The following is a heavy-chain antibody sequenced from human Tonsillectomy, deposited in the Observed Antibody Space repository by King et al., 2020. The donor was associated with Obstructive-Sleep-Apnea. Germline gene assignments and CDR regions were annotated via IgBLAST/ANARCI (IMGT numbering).Heavy chain of an antibody. J-gene: IGHJ4*02. D-gene: IGHD6-19*01. V-gene: IGHV3-30*02. CDR3: AKDRVPGYSSGWYLGY. Sequence: VQLVESGGGGVQPGRSLRLSCAASGFTFSSYGMHWVRQAPGKGLEWVAFIRYDGSNKYYADSVKVRFTIYRDNSKNTLYLQMNSLRAEDTAVYYCAKDRVPGYSSGWYLGYWGQGTLVTVSS. CDR2: IRYDGSNK. CDR1: GFTFSSYG.